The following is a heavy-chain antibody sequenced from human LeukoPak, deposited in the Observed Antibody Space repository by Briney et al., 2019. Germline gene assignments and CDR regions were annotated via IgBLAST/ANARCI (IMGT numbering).Heavy chain of an antibody. CDR2: ISGSGGTT. D-gene: IGHD5-18*01. V-gene: IGHV3-23*01. Sequence: GGSLRLSCAASTFTFRSYAMSWVRQAPGKGLEWVSTISGSGGTTYYADSVKGRFTISRDNSKNTLYLQMNSLKTEDTAVYYCTTDPIQLEPGFDYWGQGTLVTVSS. CDR3: TTDPIQLEPGFDY. J-gene: IGHJ4*02. CDR1: TFTFRSYA.